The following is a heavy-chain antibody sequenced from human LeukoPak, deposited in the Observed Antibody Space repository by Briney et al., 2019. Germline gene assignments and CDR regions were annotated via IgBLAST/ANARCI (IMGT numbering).Heavy chain of an antibody. CDR1: GFTFDDYA. D-gene: IGHD1-7*01. CDR2: ISWNSGSI. CDR3: AKGWNSLGGYYFDY. Sequence: GGSLRLSCAASGFTFDDYAMHWVRQAPGKGLEWVSGISWNSGSIGYADSVKGRFTISRDNAKNSLYLQMNSLRAEDTALYYCAKGWNSLGGYYFDYWGQGTLVTVSS. J-gene: IGHJ4*02. V-gene: IGHV3-9*01.